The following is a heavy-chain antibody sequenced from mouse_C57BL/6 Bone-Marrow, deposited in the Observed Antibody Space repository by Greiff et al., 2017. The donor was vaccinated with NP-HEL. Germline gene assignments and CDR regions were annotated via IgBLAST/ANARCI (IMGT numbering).Heavy chain of an antibody. CDR3: ARRGFITTVVARGYFDV. CDR1: GYTFTSYW. Sequence: VQLQQPGAELVKPGASVKLSCKASGYTFTSYWMQWVKQRPGQGLEWIGEIDPSDSYTNYNQKFKGKATLTVDTSSSTAYMQLRSLTSEDSAVYYCARRGFITTVVARGYFDVWGTGTTVTVSS. CDR2: IDPSDSYT. J-gene: IGHJ1*03. V-gene: IGHV1-50*01. D-gene: IGHD1-1*01.